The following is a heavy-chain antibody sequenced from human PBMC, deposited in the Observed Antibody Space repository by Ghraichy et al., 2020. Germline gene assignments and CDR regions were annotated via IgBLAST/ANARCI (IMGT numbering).Heavy chain of an antibody. J-gene: IGHJ5*02. Sequence: SPTLSLTCTVSGGYMSDDYWSWIRQPAGKGLEWLGRIYTTGGTDYNPSLKSRVTISIDKSKNQFSLRLSSVTVADTAVYYCARDHDRAWGQGTLVTVSS. CDR2: IYTTGGT. CDR1: GGYMSDDY. V-gene: IGHV4-4*07. CDR3: ARDHDRA.